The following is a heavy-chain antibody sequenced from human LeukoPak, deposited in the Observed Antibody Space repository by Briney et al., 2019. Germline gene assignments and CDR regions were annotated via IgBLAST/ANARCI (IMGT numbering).Heavy chain of an antibody. CDR2: IYHSGST. V-gene: IGHV4-30-2*01. D-gene: IGHD6-13*01. CDR1: GGSISSSSYY. Sequence: SETLSLTCTVSGGSISSSSYYWGWIRQPPGKGLEWIGYIYHSGSTYYNPSLKSRVTISVDRSKNQFSLKLSSVTAADTAVYYCARDISSSWYNWSDPWGQGTLVTVSS. CDR3: ARDISSSWYNWSDP. J-gene: IGHJ5*02.